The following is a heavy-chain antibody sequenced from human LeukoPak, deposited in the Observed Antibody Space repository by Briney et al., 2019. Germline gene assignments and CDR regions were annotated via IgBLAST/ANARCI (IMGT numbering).Heavy chain of an antibody. CDR3: ARDGRGLRFGELYDWFDP. Sequence: GASVKVSCKASGYTFTGYYMHWVRQAPGQGLEWMGWINPNSGGTNYAQKFQGRVTMTRDTSISTAYMELSRLRSDDTAVYYCARDGRGLRFGELYDWFDPWGQGTLVTVSS. CDR1: GYTFTGYY. V-gene: IGHV1-2*02. J-gene: IGHJ5*02. D-gene: IGHD3-10*01. CDR2: INPNSGGT.